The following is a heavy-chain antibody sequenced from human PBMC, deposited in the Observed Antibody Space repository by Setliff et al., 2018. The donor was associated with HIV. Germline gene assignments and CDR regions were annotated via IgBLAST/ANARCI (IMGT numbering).Heavy chain of an antibody. CDR2: INWSGGST. Sequence: GSLRLSCAASGFTVSSNYMSWVRQAPGKGLEWVSSINWSGGSTGYADSVKGRFTISRDNAKNSLYLQMDSLRAEDTAVYYCARDPTARGDAFDIWGQGTMVTVSS. CDR3: ARDPTARGDAFDI. J-gene: IGHJ3*02. D-gene: IGHD4-17*01. CDR1: GFTVSSNY. V-gene: IGHV3-20*04.